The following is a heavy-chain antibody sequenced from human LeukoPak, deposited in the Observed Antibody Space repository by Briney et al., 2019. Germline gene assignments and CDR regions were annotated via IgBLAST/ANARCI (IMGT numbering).Heavy chain of an antibody. CDR3: AGASGSYGEGFDY. CDR1: GYTFTSYY. J-gene: IGHJ4*02. D-gene: IGHD1-26*01. CDR2: INPSGGST. V-gene: IGHV1-46*03. Sequence: ASVKVSCKASGYTFTSYYMHWVRQAPGQGLEWMGIINPSGGSTSYAQKFQGRVTMTRDTSTRTVYMALSSLRSEGTAVYYCAGASGSYGEGFDYWGQGTLVTVSS.